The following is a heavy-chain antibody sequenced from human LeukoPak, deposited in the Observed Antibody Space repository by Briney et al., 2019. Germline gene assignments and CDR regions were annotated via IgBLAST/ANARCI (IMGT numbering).Heavy chain of an antibody. Sequence: ASVKVSYKPSGYTFTIYYMLWVRQAPGQGLEWMGIINPSGGSTSYAQKFQGRVTMTRDTSTSTVYMEVSSLRSEDTAVYYCARGTANFWSGYSSHFEYWGHETPVTVSS. CDR2: INPSGGST. CDR3: ARGTANFWSGYSSHFEY. D-gene: IGHD3-3*01. CDR1: GYTFTIYY. J-gene: IGHJ4*03. V-gene: IGHV1-46*01.